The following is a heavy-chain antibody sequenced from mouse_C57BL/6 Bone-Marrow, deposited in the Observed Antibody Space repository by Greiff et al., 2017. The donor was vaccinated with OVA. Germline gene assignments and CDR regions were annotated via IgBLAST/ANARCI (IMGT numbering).Heavy chain of an antibody. D-gene: IGHD1-1*02. CDR2: IHPSSGST. Sequence: QVQLQQPGAELVKPGASVKLSCKASGYTFTSYWMHWVKQRPGQGLEWIGMIHPSSGSTNYNEKFKSKATLTVDKSSSTPYMQLSSLASEDSAVYYCARPGVAYWGQGTLVTVSA. J-gene: IGHJ3*01. CDR3: ARPGVAY. CDR1: GYTFTSYW. V-gene: IGHV1-64*01.